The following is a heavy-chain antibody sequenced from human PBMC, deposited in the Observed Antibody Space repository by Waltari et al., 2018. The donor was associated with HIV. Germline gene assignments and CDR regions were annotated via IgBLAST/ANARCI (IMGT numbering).Heavy chain of an antibody. CDR3: ARGFFQNDLRGLFDL. J-gene: IGHJ2*01. V-gene: IGHV1-2*06. Sequence: QEKLVQSGAEVKLPGASVRVSCKASGYGSIAYSVHWVRQAPGPGLQWMGRINPKSGVTNYPQKFQGRVSMTRDTSISTAYLEVTTLRSDDTAVYYCARGFFQNDLRGLFDLWGRGTLVTVSS. D-gene: IGHD3-16*01. CDR1: GYGSIAYS. CDR2: INPKSGVT.